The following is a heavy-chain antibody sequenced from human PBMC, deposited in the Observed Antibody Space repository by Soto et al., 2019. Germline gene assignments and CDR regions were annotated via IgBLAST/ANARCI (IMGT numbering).Heavy chain of an antibody. CDR2: IWYDGSNK. CDR3: ARDYYGSGSYSSLWFDP. CDR1: GFTFSSYG. J-gene: IGHJ5*02. D-gene: IGHD3-10*01. V-gene: IGHV3-33*01. Sequence: GGSLRLSCAASGFTFSSYGMHWVRQAPGKGLEWVAVIWYDGSNKYYADSVKGRFTISRDNSKNTLYLQMNSLRAEDTAVYYCARDYYGSGSYSSLWFDPWGQGTLVTVSS.